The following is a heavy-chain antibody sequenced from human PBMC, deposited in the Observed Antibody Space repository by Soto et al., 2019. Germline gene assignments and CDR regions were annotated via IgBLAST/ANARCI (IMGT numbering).Heavy chain of an antibody. CDR2: IYHSGST. J-gene: IGHJ4*02. CDR3: ARGNVVPLYY. V-gene: IGHV4-30-2*01. D-gene: IGHD2-21*01. Sequence: QLQLQESGSGLVKPSQTLSLTCAVSGGSISSGGYSWSWIRQPPGKGLEWIGYIYHSGSTYYHPSLKSRVTISVDRSKNQFSLKLSSVTAADTAVYYCARGNVVPLYYWVQGTLVTVSS. CDR1: GGSISSGGYS.